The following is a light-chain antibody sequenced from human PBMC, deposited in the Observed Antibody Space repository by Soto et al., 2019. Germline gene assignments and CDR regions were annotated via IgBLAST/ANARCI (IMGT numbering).Light chain of an antibody. CDR2: GAS. Sequence: ELAMTPVPATLSVSPGTRATLSCRARKARSTNLAWYQQKPGQAPRLLIYGASSRATGIPDRFSGSGSGTEFTLTISSLESEDFAVYYCHQYGSSPPETFGPGTKVDIK. J-gene: IGKJ3*01. CDR3: HQYGSSPPET. V-gene: IGKV3-15*01. CDR1: KARSTN.